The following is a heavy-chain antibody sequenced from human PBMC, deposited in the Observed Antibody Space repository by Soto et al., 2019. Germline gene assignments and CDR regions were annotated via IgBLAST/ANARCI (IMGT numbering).Heavy chain of an antibody. V-gene: IGHV4-34*02. CDR3: ARGREIFGAVTPFEY. CDR1: GAPFSGYY. CDR2: INHTGST. Sequence: QVQLQQWGAGLPKPSETLSLTCAVYGAPFSGYYWTWIRQPPGKGLEWIGEINHTGSTKYNPSLKRRVTISRDTSKNQFSLSRRSVTAADTAVYYCARGREIFGAVTPFEYWGQGTQVAVSS. D-gene: IGHD3-3*01. J-gene: IGHJ4*02.